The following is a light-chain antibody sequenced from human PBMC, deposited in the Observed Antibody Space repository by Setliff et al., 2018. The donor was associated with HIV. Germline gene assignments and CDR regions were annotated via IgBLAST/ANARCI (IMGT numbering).Light chain of an antibody. CDR2: DNY. CDR3: SVWDDRLIGWV. V-gene: IGLV1-44*01. J-gene: IGLJ3*02. CDR1: WSNIGVNS. Sequence: VLTQPLSASGTPGQRVTISCSGGWSNIGVNSVNWYQQHPGTPPKLLIYDNYDRPSGVPDRFSGSRSGTSASLAITGLQSEDEADYYCSVWDDRLIGWVFGGGTKVTVL.